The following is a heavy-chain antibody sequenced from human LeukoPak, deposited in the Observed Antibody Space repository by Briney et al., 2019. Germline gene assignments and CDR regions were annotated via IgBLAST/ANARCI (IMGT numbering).Heavy chain of an antibody. D-gene: IGHD6-13*01. CDR3: ASPPDSSSWHDLDY. Sequence: PGGSLRLSCAASGFTFINYGMHWVRQAPDKGLEWVAVIWYDGSNQYYADSVKGRFTISRDNSKNTLYLQMNSLRAEDTAVYYCASPPDSSSWHDLDYWGQGTLVTVSS. J-gene: IGHJ4*02. CDR1: GFTFINYG. CDR2: IWYDGSNQ. V-gene: IGHV3-33*01.